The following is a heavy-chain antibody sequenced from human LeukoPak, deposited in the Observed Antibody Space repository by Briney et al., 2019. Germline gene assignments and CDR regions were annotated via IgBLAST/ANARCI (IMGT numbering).Heavy chain of an antibody. J-gene: IGHJ4*02. CDR1: GFTFSDYD. Sequence: GGSLRLSCAASGFTFSDYDMSWVRQAPGKGLEWVSGINWNGGRIGYADSVKGRFTISRDNAKNSLYLQMNSLRAEDMALYYCVKGTYYDFWTGYFDSWGQGTLVTVSS. CDR3: VKGTYYDFWTGYFDS. CDR2: INWNGGRI. D-gene: IGHD3-3*01. V-gene: IGHV3-9*03.